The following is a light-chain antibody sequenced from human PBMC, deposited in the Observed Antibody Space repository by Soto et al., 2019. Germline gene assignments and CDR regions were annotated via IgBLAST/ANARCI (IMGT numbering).Light chain of an antibody. CDR3: HQRTRWPPT. CDR2: DAS. Sequence: EIVLSQSPATLSLSPGERASLSCRASQSISVYLAWYQQKSGQPPRLLIYDASNRATGIPARFSGSGSGTDFTLTISSLEPEAFAVYYCHQRTRWPPTFGGGTKVEI. V-gene: IGKV3-11*01. J-gene: IGKJ4*01. CDR1: QSISVY.